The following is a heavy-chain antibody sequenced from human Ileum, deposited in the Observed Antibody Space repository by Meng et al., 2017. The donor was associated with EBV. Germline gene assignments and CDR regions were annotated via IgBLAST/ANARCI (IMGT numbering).Heavy chain of an antibody. CDR2: INHSRSN. J-gene: IGHJ4*02. CDR3: ARGNKVSDRGFDY. CDR1: GGSFSGDY. Sequence: AQLNQGVGGLLKPWETLCLTCAVYGGSFSGDYWCWSRQPPGKGLGWIGEINHSRSNNYNPSFKSGVTISVDTSKNQFSLKLSSVTAADTAVYYCARGNKVSDRGFDYWGQGTLVTVSS. V-gene: IGHV4-34*01. D-gene: IGHD3-10*01.